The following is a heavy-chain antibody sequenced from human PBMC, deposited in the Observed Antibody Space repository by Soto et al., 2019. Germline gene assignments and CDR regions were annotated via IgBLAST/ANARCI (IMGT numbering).Heavy chain of an antibody. CDR3: ARDQWFGESRGAFDI. Sequence: SVKVSCKASGGTFSSYAISWVRQAPGQGLEGMGGIIPIFGTANDAQKVEGRVTITADEPTSTAYLELSSLRSEDTAVYYCARDQWFGESRGAFDIWGQGTMVTVSS. V-gene: IGHV1-69*13. D-gene: IGHD3-10*01. J-gene: IGHJ3*02. CDR1: GGTFSSYA. CDR2: IIPIFGTA.